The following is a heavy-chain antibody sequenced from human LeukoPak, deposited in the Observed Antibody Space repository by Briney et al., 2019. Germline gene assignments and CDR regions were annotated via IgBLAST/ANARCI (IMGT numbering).Heavy chain of an antibody. CDR2: ISYDGSNK. CDR3: ARDRLRYCSGGSCLHTDY. V-gene: IGHV3-30*04. D-gene: IGHD2-15*01. CDR1: GFTFSSYA. J-gene: IGHJ4*02. Sequence: GRSLRLSCAATGFTFSSYAMHWVRQAPGKGLEWEAVISYDGSNKYYADSVKGRFTISRDNSKNTLYLQMNSLRAEDTAVYYCARDRLRYCSGGSCLHTDYWGQGTLVTVSS.